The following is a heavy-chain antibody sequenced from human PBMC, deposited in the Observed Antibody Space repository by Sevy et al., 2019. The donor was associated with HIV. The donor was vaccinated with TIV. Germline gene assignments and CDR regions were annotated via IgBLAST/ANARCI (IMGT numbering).Heavy chain of an antibody. Sequence: ASVKVSCKASGGTFSSYAISWVRQAPGQGLEWMGGIIPIFGTANYAQKFQGRVTITADESTSTAYMELSSLRSEDTAVDYCAGSEGEGLSSFDYWGQGTLVTVSS. V-gene: IGHV1-69*13. J-gene: IGHJ4*02. CDR2: IIPIFGTA. CDR1: GGTFSSYA. CDR3: AGSEGEGLSSFDY. D-gene: IGHD3-16*01.